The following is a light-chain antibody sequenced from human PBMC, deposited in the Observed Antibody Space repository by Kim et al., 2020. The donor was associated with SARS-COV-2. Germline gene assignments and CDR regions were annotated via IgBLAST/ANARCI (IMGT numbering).Light chain of an antibody. CDR2: DVT. Sequence: QSALTQPASVSGSPEQSITISCTGTSSDVGDYNSVYWYQQHPGEAPKLVIYDVTNRPSGVSPRFSGSKSGNTASLTISGLQAEDEADYYCSSYSTSSTLLFGGGTKLTVL. CDR3: SSYSTSSTLL. V-gene: IGLV2-14*03. J-gene: IGLJ2*01. CDR1: SSDVGDYNS.